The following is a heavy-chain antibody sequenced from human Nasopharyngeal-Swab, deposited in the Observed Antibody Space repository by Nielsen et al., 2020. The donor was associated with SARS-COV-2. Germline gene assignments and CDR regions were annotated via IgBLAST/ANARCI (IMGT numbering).Heavy chain of an antibody. CDR2: IGDKDHNYAT. V-gene: IGHV3-73*01. D-gene: IGHD2-21*02. J-gene: IGHJ4*02. CDR3: TTDCYFDY. Sequence: VRQAPGKGLEWVGRIGDKDHNYATTYGASVQGRFTISRDDSKNTAFLQMDSLKTEDTALYYCTTDCYFDYWGQGTLVTVSS.